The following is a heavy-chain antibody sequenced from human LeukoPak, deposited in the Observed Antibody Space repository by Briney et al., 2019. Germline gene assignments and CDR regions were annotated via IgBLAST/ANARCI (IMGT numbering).Heavy chain of an antibody. Sequence: GGSLRLSCAASGFTFSIYAMSWVRQAPGKGLEWVANIKQDGSEKYYVDSVKGRFTISRDNAKNSLYLQMNSLRAEDTALYYCAKGSTHYYDSSGYSYWGQGTLVTVSS. V-gene: IGHV3-7*03. CDR3: AKGSTHYYDSSGYSY. J-gene: IGHJ4*02. CDR2: IKQDGSEK. CDR1: GFTFSIYA. D-gene: IGHD3-22*01.